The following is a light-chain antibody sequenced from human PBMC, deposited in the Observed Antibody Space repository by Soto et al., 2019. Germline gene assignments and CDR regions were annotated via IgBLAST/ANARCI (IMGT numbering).Light chain of an antibody. V-gene: IGLV2-14*01. Sequence: QSVLTQPASVSGSPGQSITISCTGTSSDVGGYNFVSWYQQYPGNAPKLMIYGVTNRPSGVSDRFSGSKTGNTASLTISGLQAEDEAHYYCFSNRNGDYHVFGNGTKLT. J-gene: IGLJ1*01. CDR1: SSDVGGYNF. CDR2: GVT. CDR3: FSNRNGDYHV.